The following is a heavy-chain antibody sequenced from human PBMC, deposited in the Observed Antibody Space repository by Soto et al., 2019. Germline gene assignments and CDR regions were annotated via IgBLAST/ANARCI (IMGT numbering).Heavy chain of an antibody. CDR1: GGSISSSSYY. D-gene: IGHD2-2*01. Sequence: SETLSLTCTVSGGSISSSSYYWGWIRQPPGKGLEWIGSIYYSGSTYYNPSLKSRVTISVDTSKNQFSLKRSSVTAADTAVYYCASFGDIVVVPAAIGGDYYYYYGMDVWGQGTTVTVSS. J-gene: IGHJ6*02. CDR3: ASFGDIVVVPAAIGGDYYYYYGMDV. CDR2: IYYSGST. V-gene: IGHV4-39*01.